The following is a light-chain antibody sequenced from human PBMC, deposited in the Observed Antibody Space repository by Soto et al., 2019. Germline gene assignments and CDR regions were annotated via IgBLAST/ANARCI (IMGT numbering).Light chain of an antibody. V-gene: IGLV2-14*01. J-gene: IGLJ1*01. CDR2: EVS. CDR1: SSDVGGYNY. Sequence: QSALTQPPSASGSPGQSVTISCTGTSSDVGGYNYVSWYQQHPGKAPKLMIYEVSNRPSGVSFRFSGSKSGNTASLTISGLQAEDEADYYCSSYASSITYVFGTGTKVTVL. CDR3: SSYASSITYV.